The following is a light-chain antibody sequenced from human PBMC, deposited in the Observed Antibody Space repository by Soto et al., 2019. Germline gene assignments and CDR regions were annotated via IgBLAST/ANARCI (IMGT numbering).Light chain of an antibody. CDR2: DAS. V-gene: IGKV3-15*01. J-gene: IGKJ1*01. CDR1: QSVSNN. CDR3: QQYNNWPPWT. Sequence: ILMTQSPATLSVSPGERATLSCRASQSVSNNLAWYQQKPGQAPRLLIYDASTRATGIPARFSGSGSGTDFTLTIRGLQSEYFAVYSCQQYNNWPPWTFGQGTKVEIK.